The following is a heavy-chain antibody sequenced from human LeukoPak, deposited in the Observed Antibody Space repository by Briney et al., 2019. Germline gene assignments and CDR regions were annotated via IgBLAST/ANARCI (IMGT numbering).Heavy chain of an antibody. D-gene: IGHD5-18*01. CDR2: ISSSSSTI. CDR3: ARDINGYSYGLPAYYYYYGMDV. V-gene: IGHV3-48*01. Sequence: GGSLRLSCAASGFTFSSYSMNWVRQAPGKGLEWVSYISSSSSTIYYADSVKGRFTISRDNAKNSLYLQMNSPRAEDTAVYYCARDINGYSYGLPAYYYYYGMDVWGQGTTVTVSS. J-gene: IGHJ6*02. CDR1: GFTFSSYS.